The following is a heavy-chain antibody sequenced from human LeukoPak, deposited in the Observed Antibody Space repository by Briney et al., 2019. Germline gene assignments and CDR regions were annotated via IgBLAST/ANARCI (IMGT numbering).Heavy chain of an antibody. Sequence: SETLSLTCVVSGGSVSGYYWGWIRQPPGRGLEWIGYVYYSGSTNYNPSFKSRITISVDTSRNQFSLQLSSVTAADTAVYYCARGTGVGTTLFDYWGQGTLVTVSS. J-gene: IGHJ4*02. V-gene: IGHV4-59*02. CDR2: VYYSGST. D-gene: IGHD1-26*01. CDR1: GGSVSGYY. CDR3: ARGTGVGTTLFDY.